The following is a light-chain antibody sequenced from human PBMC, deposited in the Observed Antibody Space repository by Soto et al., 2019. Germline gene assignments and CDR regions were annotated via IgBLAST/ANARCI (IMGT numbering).Light chain of an antibody. CDR1: SSNIGSNT. J-gene: IGLJ2*01. Sequence: QSVLTQPPSASGTPGQRVTISCSGSSSNIGSNTVNWYQHLPGTAPKLLIHSNNQRPSGVPDRFSGSKSGTSASLAISGLRSEDEADYYCTAWDDRLNGPVFGGGTKVTVL. V-gene: IGLV1-44*01. CDR2: SNN. CDR3: TAWDDRLNGPV.